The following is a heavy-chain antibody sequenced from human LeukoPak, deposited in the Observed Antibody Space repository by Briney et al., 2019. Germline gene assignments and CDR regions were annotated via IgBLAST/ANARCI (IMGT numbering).Heavy chain of an antibody. CDR1: GGSISSSNW. CDR3: ARRRDDYNYYFDY. V-gene: IGHV4-4*02. J-gene: IGHJ4*02. Sequence: SGTLSLTCAVSGGSISSSNWWSWVRQPPGKGLEWIGEIYHSGSTNYNPSLKSRVTISVDKSKNQFSLKLSSVTAADTAMYYCARRRDDYNYYFDYWGQGTLVTVSS. D-gene: IGHD5-24*01. CDR2: IYHSGST.